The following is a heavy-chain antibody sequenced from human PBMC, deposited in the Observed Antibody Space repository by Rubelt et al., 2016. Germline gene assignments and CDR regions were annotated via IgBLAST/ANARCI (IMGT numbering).Heavy chain of an antibody. CDR3: ARGEHSGSYWNDRSLGFFDY. CDR2: IYSGGST. V-gene: IGHV3-66*01. D-gene: IGHD1-26*01. CDR1: GFTVSSNY. Sequence: EVQLVESGGGLVQPGGSLRLSCAASGFTVSSNYMSWVRQAPGKGLEWVSVIYSGGSTYYADSVKGRFTISRDKSKNTLYLQMNSLRAEDTAVYYCARGEHSGSYWNDRSLGFFDYWGQGTLVTVSS. J-gene: IGHJ4*02.